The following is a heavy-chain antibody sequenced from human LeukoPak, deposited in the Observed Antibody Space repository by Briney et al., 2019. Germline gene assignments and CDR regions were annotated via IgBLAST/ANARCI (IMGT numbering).Heavy chain of an antibody. CDR1: GYTFTGYY. V-gene: IGHV1-2*04. J-gene: IGHJ5*02. CDR2: INPNSGGT. D-gene: IGHD3-16*01. Sequence: ASVKVSCKAFGYTFTGYYMHWVRQAPGQGLEWMGWINPNSGGTNYALKFQGWVTMTRDTSISTAYMELSRLRSDDTAVYYCARGDLLDPWGQGTLVTVSS. CDR3: ARGDLLDP.